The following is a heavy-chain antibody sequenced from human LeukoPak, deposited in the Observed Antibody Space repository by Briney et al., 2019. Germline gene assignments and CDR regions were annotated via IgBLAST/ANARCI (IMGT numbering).Heavy chain of an antibody. J-gene: IGHJ4*02. CDR1: GFTFNSYA. CDR2: ITGSGSST. D-gene: IGHD6-6*01. CDR3: AKDVDIAARLPFDF. Sequence: GGFLRLSCVVSGFTFNSYAMSWVRQAPGKGLEWVSAITGSGSSTYYADSVKGRFTFSRDNSKNTLYLQMNSLRAEDTAVYYCAKDVDIAARLPFDFWGQGTLVTVSS. V-gene: IGHV3-23*01.